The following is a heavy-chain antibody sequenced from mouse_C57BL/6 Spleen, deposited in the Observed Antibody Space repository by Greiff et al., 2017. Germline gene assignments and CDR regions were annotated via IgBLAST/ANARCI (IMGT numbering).Heavy chain of an antibody. D-gene: IGHD1-1*01. V-gene: IGHV1-82*01. CDR1: GYAFSSSW. CDR3: ASEGVLRGFAY. Sequence: VKLMESGPELVKPGASVKISCKASGYAFSSSWMNWVKQRPGKGLEWIGRLYPGDGDTNYNGKFKGKATLTVDKSSSTAYMQLSSLTSEDSAVYCCASEGVLRGFAYGGQGTLVTVSA. CDR2: LYPGDGDT. J-gene: IGHJ3*01.